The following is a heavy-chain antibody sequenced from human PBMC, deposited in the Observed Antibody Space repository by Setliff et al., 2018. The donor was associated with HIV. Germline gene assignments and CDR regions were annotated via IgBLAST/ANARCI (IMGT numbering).Heavy chain of an antibody. CDR2: IRYDGSNK. CDR1: GFTFNTYG. V-gene: IGHV3-30*02. CDR3: AKDTNPKSCYGSAFGY. J-gene: IGHJ4*02. D-gene: IGHD5-12*01. Sequence: GGSLRLSCAASGFTFNTYGMHWVRQAPGKGLEWVAFIRYDGSNKYYADSVKGRFTISRDNSKNTLYLQMNSLRAEDTAVYYCAKDTNPKSCYGSAFGYWGQGTLVTVSS.